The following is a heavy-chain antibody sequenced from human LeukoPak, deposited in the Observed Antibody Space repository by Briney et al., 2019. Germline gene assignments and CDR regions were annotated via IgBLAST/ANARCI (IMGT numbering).Heavy chain of an antibody. D-gene: IGHD3-10*01. V-gene: IGHV4-39*01. CDR3: ARQRGWGNWAFDI. J-gene: IGHJ3*02. CDR2: IYYSGKT. CDR1: CGSINYRDYY. Sequence: KPSETLSLTCTVCCGSINYRDYYWRWIRQPPGKGLEWIATIYYSGKTYYNPSLKSRVTISVDTSNNQFSLRLRSVTAADTTVYYCARQRGWGNWAFDIWGQGTVVTVSS.